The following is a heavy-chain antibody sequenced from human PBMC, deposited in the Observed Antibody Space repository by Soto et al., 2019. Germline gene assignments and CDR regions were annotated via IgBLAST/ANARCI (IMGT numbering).Heavy chain of an antibody. CDR3: AKASTWYPCFDY. D-gene: IGHD6-13*01. CDR1: GFTFSSYA. CDR2: ISSSGGST. Sequence: EVQLLESGGGVVQPGGSLRLSCAASGFTFSSYAMNWVRQAPGKGLEWVSAISSSGGSTYYADSVKGRFTISRDNSKNTLYLQMNTLTAEDTAVYYCAKASTWYPCFDYWGQGTLVTVSS. V-gene: IGHV3-23*01. J-gene: IGHJ4*02.